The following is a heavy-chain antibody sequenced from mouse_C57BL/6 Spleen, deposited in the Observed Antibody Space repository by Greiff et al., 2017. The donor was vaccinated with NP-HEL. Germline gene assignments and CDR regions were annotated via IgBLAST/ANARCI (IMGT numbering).Heavy chain of an antibody. V-gene: IGHV1-7*01. CDR1: GYTFTSYW. J-gene: IGHJ3*01. CDR3: ARDYYGNYEGFAY. D-gene: IGHD2-1*01. Sequence: VQLQQSGAELAQPGASVKLSCKASGYTFTSYWMHWVKQRPGQGLEWIGYINPSSGYTKYTQKFKDKATLTADKSSSPAYMQLIRLNYEDAAVYYCARDYYGNYEGFAYWGQGTLVTVSA. CDR2: INPSSGYT.